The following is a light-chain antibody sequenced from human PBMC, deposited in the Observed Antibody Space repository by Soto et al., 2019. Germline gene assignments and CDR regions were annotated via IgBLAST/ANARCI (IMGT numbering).Light chain of an antibody. CDR1: SSDVGGYNY. J-gene: IGLJ1*01. CDR2: EVS. Sequence: SALTQPASVSGSPGQSITISCTGTSSDVGGYNYVSWYQQHPGKAPKLMIYEVSNRPSGVSNRFSGSKSGNTASLTISGLQAEDEADYYCSSYTSSSTYVFATGTKVTVL. CDR3: SSYTSSSTYV. V-gene: IGLV2-14*01.